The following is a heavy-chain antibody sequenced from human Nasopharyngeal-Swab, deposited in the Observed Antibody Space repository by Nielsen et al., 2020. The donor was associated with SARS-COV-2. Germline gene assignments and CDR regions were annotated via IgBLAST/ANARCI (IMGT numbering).Heavy chain of an antibody. CDR1: GYTFTSYG. V-gene: IGHV1-18*01. Sequence: ASVKVPCKASGYTFTSYGISWVRQAPGQGLEWMGWINAYNGNTNYAQKLQGRVTVTTDTSTSTAYMELRSLRSDDTAVYYCARDPAFKDPANGNYYYYGMDVWGQGTTVTVSS. D-gene: IGHD1-14*01. J-gene: IGHJ6*02. CDR3: ARDPAFKDPANGNYYYYGMDV. CDR2: INAYNGNT.